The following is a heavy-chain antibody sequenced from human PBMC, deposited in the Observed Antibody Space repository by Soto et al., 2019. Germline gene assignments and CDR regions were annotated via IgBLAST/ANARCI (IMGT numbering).Heavy chain of an antibody. CDR2: IYHSGST. Sequence: SETLSLTCALSGGSISRAGYSWSWIRQPPGKGLEWIGYIYHSGSTYYNPSLKSRVTISVDRSKNQFSLKLSSVTAADTAVYYCAAGGGLPRYYWGQGTLVTVSS. J-gene: IGHJ4*02. CDR3: AAGGGLPRYY. CDR1: GGSISRAGYS. D-gene: IGHD5-12*01. V-gene: IGHV4-30-2*01.